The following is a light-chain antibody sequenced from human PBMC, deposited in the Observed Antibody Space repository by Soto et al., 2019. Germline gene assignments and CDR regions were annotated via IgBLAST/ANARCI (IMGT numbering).Light chain of an antibody. V-gene: IGKV3-11*01. Sequence: VLTQSPVTLSLSPGDRATLSCRASQSVSTYLAWYRQVPGQPPRLLIYDTTNRAAGIPPRFRGSRSGTDFTLTISSVEPEDFALYYCHQRNTFGQGTRLEIK. CDR1: QSVSTY. CDR2: DTT. J-gene: IGKJ5*01. CDR3: HQRNT.